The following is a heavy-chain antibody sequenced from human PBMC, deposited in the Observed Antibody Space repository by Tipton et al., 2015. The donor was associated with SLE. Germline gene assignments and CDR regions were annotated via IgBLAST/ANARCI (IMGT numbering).Heavy chain of an antibody. CDR2: ISNDGTAT. D-gene: IGHD4/OR15-4a*01. Sequence: SLRLSCAASGFTFSHYPLHWVRRAPGKGLEWMTLISNDGTATYYADSVKGRFTISRDNSKNTLYLQMDSLRPEDTAVYYCAPVLTGYYGMDVWGQGTTVTVSS. V-gene: IGHV3-30-3*01. CDR3: APVLTGYYGMDV. CDR1: GFTFSHYP. J-gene: IGHJ6*02.